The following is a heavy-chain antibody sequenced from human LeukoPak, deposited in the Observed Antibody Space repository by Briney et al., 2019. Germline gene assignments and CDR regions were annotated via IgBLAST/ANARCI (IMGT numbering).Heavy chain of an antibody. CDR3: ARDRGTFLGMDV. CDR1: GFTFSSYD. V-gene: IGHV3-13*01. D-gene: IGHD2/OR15-2a*01. CDR2: IGTAGDT. Sequence: PGGSLRLSCAASGFTFSSYDMHWVRQATGKGLEWVSAIGTAGDTYYPGSVKGRFTISRENAKYSLYLQMNSLRAGDTAVYYCARDRGTFLGMDVWGQGTTVTVSS. J-gene: IGHJ6*02.